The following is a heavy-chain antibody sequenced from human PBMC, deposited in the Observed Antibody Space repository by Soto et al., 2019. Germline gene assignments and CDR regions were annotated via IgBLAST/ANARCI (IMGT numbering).Heavy chain of an antibody. Sequence: PSETLSLTCTVSGSSISSYYWSWIRQPAGKGLEWIGRIYTSGSTNYNPSLKSRVTMSVDTSKNQFSLKLSSVTAADTAVYYCARACSSNSCYDVFDYWGQGTLVTVS. V-gene: IGHV4-4*07. J-gene: IGHJ4*02. D-gene: IGHD2-2*01. CDR2: IYTSGST. CDR3: ARACSSNSCYDVFDY. CDR1: GSSISSYY.